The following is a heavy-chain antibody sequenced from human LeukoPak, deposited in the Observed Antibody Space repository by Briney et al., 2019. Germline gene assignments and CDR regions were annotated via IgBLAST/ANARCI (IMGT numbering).Heavy chain of an antibody. CDR2: MNPNSGNT. CDR3: ARGAGYCSSTSCQNNWFDP. V-gene: IGHV1-8*01. D-gene: IGHD2-2*01. J-gene: IGHJ5*02. CDR1: GYTFTSYD. Sequence: GASVKVSCKASGYTFTSYDINWVRQATGQGLGWMGWMNPNSGNTGYAQKFQGRVTMTRNTSISTAYMELSSLRSEDTAVYYCARGAGYCSSTSCQNNWFDPWGQGTLVTVSS.